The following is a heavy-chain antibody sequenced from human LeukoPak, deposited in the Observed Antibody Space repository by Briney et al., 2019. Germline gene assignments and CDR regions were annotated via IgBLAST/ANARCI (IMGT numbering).Heavy chain of an antibody. CDR3: ARERFYYYYYMDV. CDR1: GFTFSSYS. V-gene: IGHV3-21*01. CDR2: ISSSSSYI. J-gene: IGHJ6*03. Sequence: GGSLRLSSAASGFTFSSYSMNWVRQAPGKGLEWVSSISSSSSYIYYADSVKGRFTISRDNAKNSLYLQMNSLRAEDTAVYYCARERFYYYYYMDVWGKGTTVTVSS.